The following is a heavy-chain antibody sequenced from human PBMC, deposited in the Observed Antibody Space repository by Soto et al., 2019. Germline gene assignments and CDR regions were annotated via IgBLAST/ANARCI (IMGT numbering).Heavy chain of an antibody. CDR3: AIQQEETKWFDP. CDR1: GGAIISYY. CDR2: IYYSGST. J-gene: IGHJ5*02. V-gene: IGHV4-59*01. Sequence: SEALSLTCTLSGGAIISYYWSWRRQPPGKGLEWPGYIYYSGSTNYNPSLKSRVTISVDTSKNQFSLKLRSVTAADTTVYYWAIQQEETKWFDPWGQGTLVTVSS.